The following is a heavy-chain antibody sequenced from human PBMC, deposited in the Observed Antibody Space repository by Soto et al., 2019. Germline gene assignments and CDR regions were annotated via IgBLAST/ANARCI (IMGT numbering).Heavy chain of an antibody. V-gene: IGHV3-73*01. J-gene: IGHJ6*03. D-gene: IGHD6-13*01. CDR1: GFTFSGSA. CDR2: IRSKANSYAT. CDR3: TRVRAAADYYYYYMDV. Sequence: GGSLRLSCAASGFTFSGSAMHWVRQASGKGLEWVGRIRSKANSYATAYAASVKGRFTNSRDDSKNTAYLQMNSLKTEDTAVYYCTRVRAAADYYYYYMDVWGKGTTVTVSS.